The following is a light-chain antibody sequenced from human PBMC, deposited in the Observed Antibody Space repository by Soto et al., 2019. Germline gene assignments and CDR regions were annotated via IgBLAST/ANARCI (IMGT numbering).Light chain of an antibody. J-gene: IGKJ1*01. V-gene: IGKV3-15*01. CDR3: QQYRT. CDR1: QSVSSN. Sequence: EIVLTQSPGSLSVSPGERATLSCRASQSVSSNLAWYQQKPGQAPRLLIYGASTRATGIPARFSGSGSGTEFTLTISSLQSEDFAVYYCQQYRTFGQGTKVEIK. CDR2: GAS.